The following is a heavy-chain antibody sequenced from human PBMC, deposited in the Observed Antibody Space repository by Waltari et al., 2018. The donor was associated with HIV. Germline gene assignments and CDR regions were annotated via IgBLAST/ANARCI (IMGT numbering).Heavy chain of an antibody. CDR3: ARDLWSGIDV. V-gene: IGHV4-34*01. J-gene: IGHJ6*02. Sequence: QVQLQQWGAGLLQPSETMPLTCGVSGGSSSGYSWRWTRQPPGKGLEWIGEINHSGSTNYNPSLKSRVTISVDTSKNQFSRKLSFVTAADTAMYYCARDLWSGIDVWGQGTTVTVSS. CDR1: GGSSSGYS. D-gene: IGHD1-1*01. CDR2: INHSGST.